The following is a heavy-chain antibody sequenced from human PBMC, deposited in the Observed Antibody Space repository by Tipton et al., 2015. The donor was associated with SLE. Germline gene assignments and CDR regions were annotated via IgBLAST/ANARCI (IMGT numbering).Heavy chain of an antibody. J-gene: IGHJ4*02. CDR1: GGSISSHY. Sequence: TLSLTCTVSGGSISSHYWSWIRQPPGKGLEWIGYIYTSGSTNYNPSLNSRVTISVDASKNQFSLKLSSVTAADTAVYYCARGGYSYGDYWGQGTLVTVSS. CDR2: IYTSGST. V-gene: IGHV4-4*09. D-gene: IGHD5-18*01. CDR3: ARGGYSYGDY.